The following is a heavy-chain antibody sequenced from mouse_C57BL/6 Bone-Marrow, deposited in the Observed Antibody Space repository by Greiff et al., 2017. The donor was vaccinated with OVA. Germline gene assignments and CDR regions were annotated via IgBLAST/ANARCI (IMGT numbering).Heavy chain of an antibody. D-gene: IGHD1-1*01. Sequence: VQLQQSVAELVRPGASVKLSCTASGFNIKNTYMHWVKQRPEQGLEWIGRIDPANGNTKYAPKFQGKATITADKSSSTAYMQLSSLTSEDSAVYFCERSITTVVANYFDYWGQGTTLTVSS. CDR1: GFNIKNTY. CDR2: IDPANGNT. V-gene: IGHV14-3*01. J-gene: IGHJ2*01. CDR3: ERSITTVVANYFDY.